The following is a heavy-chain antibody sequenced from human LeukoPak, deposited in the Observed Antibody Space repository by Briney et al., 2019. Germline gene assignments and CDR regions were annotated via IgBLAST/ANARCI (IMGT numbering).Heavy chain of an antibody. CDR1: GGSISSYY. D-gene: IGHD2-15*01. V-gene: IGHV4-4*09. Sequence: SETLSLTSTLSGGSISSYYWSWIRHPPGKGPDRIGYIYASGRTTYNPSLKSRVTISIDTSKNHFSLKLSSVTAADTALYYCARRARMLAGGYFDYWGQGTLVSVSS. CDR3: ARRARMLAGGYFDY. CDR2: IYASGRT. J-gene: IGHJ4*02.